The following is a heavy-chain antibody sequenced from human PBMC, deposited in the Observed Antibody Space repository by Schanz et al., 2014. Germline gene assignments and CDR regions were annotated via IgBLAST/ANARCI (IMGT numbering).Heavy chain of an antibody. Sequence: QVQVVQSGAEVKKPGASVKVSCKASGYTFTSYGISWVRQAPGQGLEWMGWISAYNGNTKYPQKLQGRVTMTTDTSTSTVYMELRSLRSDDTAVYYCAKAEYDILTDSYSRLDPWGQGTLVTVSS. CDR3: AKAEYDILTDSYSRLDP. D-gene: IGHD3-9*01. CDR1: GYTFTSYG. CDR2: ISAYNGNT. V-gene: IGHV1-18*01. J-gene: IGHJ5*02.